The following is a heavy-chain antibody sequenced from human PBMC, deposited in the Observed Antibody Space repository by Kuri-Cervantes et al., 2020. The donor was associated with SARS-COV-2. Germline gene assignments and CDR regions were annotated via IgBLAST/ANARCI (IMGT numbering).Heavy chain of an antibody. CDR2: IKQDGSEK. D-gene: IGHD6-19*01. CDR1: GFTFSSYW. V-gene: IGHV3-7*01. Sequence: GESLKIFCAASGFTFSSYWMSWVRQAPGKGLEWVANIKQDGSEKYYVDSVKGRFTISRDNAKNSLYLQMNSLRAEDTAVYYCAREWLDSFDYWGQGTLVTVSS. J-gene: IGHJ4*02. CDR3: AREWLDSFDY.